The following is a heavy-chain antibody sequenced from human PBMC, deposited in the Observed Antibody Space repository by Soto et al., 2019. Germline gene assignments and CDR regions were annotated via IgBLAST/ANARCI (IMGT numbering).Heavy chain of an antibody. Sequence: GGSLRLCCAASGFTFSSYAMSWVRQAPGKGLEWVSAISGSGGSTYYADSVKGRFTISRDNSKNTLYLQMNSLRAEDTAVYYCAKSPKQWLAIDYWGQGTLVTVSS. D-gene: IGHD6-19*01. CDR2: ISGSGGST. CDR3: AKSPKQWLAIDY. CDR1: GFTFSSYA. J-gene: IGHJ4*02. V-gene: IGHV3-23*01.